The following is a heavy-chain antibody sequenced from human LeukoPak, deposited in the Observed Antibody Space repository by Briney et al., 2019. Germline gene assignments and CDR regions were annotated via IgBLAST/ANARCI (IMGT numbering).Heavy chain of an antibody. CDR2: ISGYNGNT. CDR3: ASLKNYYDSSGYLVTDAFDI. D-gene: IGHD3-22*01. V-gene: IGHV1-18*01. Sequence: GSVKVSCKASGSTFTTYNINWVRQAPGQGLEWMGWISGYNGNTNYAQKLQGRVTMTTDTSTSTAYMELRSLKSDDTAVYYCASLKNYYDSSGYLVTDAFDIWGQGTMVTVSS. J-gene: IGHJ3*02. CDR1: GSTFTTYN.